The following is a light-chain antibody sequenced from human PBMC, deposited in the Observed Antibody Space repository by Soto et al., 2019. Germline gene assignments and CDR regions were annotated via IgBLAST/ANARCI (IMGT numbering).Light chain of an antibody. CDR3: QQYYSSPYT. V-gene: IGKV4-1*01. Sequence: DIVMTQSPDSLAASLGERATINCKSSRSVLFSSDSENYLAWYQQKPGQPPKLLIYWASTRESGVPDRFSGSGSGTDFTLTISSLQAEDVAVYYCQQYYSSPYTFGQGTKLEI. CDR1: RSVLFSSDSENY. CDR2: WAS. J-gene: IGKJ2*01.